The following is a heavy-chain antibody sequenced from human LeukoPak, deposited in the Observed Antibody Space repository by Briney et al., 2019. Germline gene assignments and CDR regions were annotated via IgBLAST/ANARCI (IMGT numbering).Heavy chain of an antibody. CDR3: ARRSSSWPVPYYFDY. Sequence: PSETLSLTCTVSGGSISSYYWSWIRQPPGKGLEWIGYTYYSGSTNYNPSLKSRVTISVDTSKNQFSPKLSSVTAADTAVYYCARRSSSWPVPYYFDYWGQGTLVTVSS. CDR1: GGSISSYY. D-gene: IGHD6-13*01. J-gene: IGHJ4*02. V-gene: IGHV4-59*08. CDR2: TYYSGST.